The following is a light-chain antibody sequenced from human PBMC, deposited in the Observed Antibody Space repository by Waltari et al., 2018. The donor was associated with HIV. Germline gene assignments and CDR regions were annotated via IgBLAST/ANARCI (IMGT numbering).Light chain of an antibody. CDR2: DDS. J-gene: IGLJ2*01. Sequence: SYVLTQPPSVSVAPGQTARMTCGGNNIGSKRVHWYQQRPGQAPCLVVDDDSDRPSGIPERLSDSNSGNTATLTISRVEAGDEADYYCQVWDSSSDHRGVVFGGGTNLTVL. CDR1: NIGSKR. CDR3: QVWDSSSDHRGVV. V-gene: IGLV3-21*02.